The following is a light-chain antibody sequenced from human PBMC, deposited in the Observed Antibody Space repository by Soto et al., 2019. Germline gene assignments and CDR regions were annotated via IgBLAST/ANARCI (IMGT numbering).Light chain of an antibody. CDR1: QSVGSSY. CDR3: QQYNNWHHT. V-gene: IGKV3D-20*02. J-gene: IGKJ2*01. Sequence: EIVLTQSPGTLSLSPGERATLSCRASQSVGSSYLAWYQQKPGQAPRLLMFGTSNRATGIPDRFSGSGSGTDFTLTINSLEPADFPVYYCQQYNNWHHTFGQGTKV. CDR2: GTS.